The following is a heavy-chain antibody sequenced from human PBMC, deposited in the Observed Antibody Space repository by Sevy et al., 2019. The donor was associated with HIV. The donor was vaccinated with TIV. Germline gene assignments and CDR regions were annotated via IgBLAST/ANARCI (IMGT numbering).Heavy chain of an antibody. CDR3: AKQMIAVLDGMDV. CDR1: GFTFSSYA. CDR2: ISGSGGGT. J-gene: IGHJ6*02. Sequence: GGSLRLSCAASGFTFSSYAMTWVRQAPGKGLEWVSGISGSGGGTYYADSVKGRFTISRDNSKNTLYLQMSSLRAEDTAVYYCAKQMIAVLDGMDVWGQGTTVTVSS. D-gene: IGHD2-21*01. V-gene: IGHV3-23*01.